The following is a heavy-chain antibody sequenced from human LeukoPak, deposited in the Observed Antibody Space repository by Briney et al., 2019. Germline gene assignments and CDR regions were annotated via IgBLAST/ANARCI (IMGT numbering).Heavy chain of an antibody. CDR3: XXXVGSGWYRNYFDY. CDR2: IKQDGSEK. V-gene: IGHV3-7*01. Sequence: PGGSLRLSCAASGFTFSSYWMSWVRPAPGKGLEWVANIKQDGSEKYYVDSVKGRFTISRDNAKNSLFLQMNSLRAEDTAVYYCXXXVGSGWYRNYFDYWGQGTLVTVSS. J-gene: IGHJ4*02. D-gene: IGHD6-19*01. CDR1: GFTFSSYW.